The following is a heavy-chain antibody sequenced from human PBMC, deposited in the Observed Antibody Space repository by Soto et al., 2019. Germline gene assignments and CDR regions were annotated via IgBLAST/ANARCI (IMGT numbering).Heavy chain of an antibody. V-gene: IGHV1-69*12. CDR2: IIPIFGTA. J-gene: IGHJ6*02. Sequence: QVQLVQSGAEVKKPGSSVKVSCKASGGTFSSYAISWVRQAPGQGLEWMGGIIPIFGTANYAQKFQGRVTITADESTSTAYMELSSLRSEDTAVYYCARGSARGGFLEGEDYYYGMDVWGQGTTVTVSS. CDR3: ARGSARGGFLEGEDYYYGMDV. CDR1: GGTFSSYA. D-gene: IGHD3-3*01.